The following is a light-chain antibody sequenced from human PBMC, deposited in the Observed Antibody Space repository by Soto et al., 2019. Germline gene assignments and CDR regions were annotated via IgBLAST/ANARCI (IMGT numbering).Light chain of an antibody. Sequence: ETVLTQSPGTLSLSPGERATLSCRASQSVSSSYLAWYQQKPGQAPRLLIYGASSRATGIPHRFSGRGSGTDFTLTIRRLEHEDFGGYYCTQYGSSPPSWTFGQGTKVEIK. J-gene: IGKJ1*01. CDR3: TQYGSSPPSWT. V-gene: IGKV3-20*01. CDR1: QSVSSSY. CDR2: GAS.